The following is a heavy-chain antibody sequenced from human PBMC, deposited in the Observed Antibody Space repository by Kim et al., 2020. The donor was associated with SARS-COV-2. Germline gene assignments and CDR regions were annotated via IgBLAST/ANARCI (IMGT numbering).Heavy chain of an antibody. D-gene: IGHD1-26*01. Sequence: GGSLRLSCTAAGFTFSDYHMSWIRHSPGKGLDWVAEICSSRTTTNYADSVKGRFTISRDNAKNSLFLQMNSLRAEDTAVYYCVTDIQKVGDTRYFDYWGQGTLVSVSS. V-gene: IGHV3-11*01. CDR3: VTDIQKVGDTRYFDY. J-gene: IGHJ4*02. CDR1: GFTFSDYH. CDR2: ICSSRTTT.